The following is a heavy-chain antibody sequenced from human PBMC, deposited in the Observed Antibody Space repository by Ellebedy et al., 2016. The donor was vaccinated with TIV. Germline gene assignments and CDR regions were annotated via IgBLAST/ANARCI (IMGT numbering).Heavy chain of an antibody. CDR3: VKGAYPVPTVMAV. CDR2: IRSDGTTK. V-gene: IGHV3-30*02. Sequence: GESLKISCATSGFSVSGMHWVRQAPGKGLEWVAFIRSDGTTKYYTDSVEGRFTISRDSSKNTLDLQMNTLRPEDTAVYYCVKGAYPVPTVMAVWGQGTMVTVSS. J-gene: IGHJ6*02. D-gene: IGHD3-16*01. CDR1: GFSVSG.